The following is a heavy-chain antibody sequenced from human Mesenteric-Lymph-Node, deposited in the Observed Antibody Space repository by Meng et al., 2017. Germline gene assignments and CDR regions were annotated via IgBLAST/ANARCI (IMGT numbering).Heavy chain of an antibody. J-gene: IGHJ6*02. D-gene: IGHD5-18*01. CDR1: GFSFSDYE. V-gene: IGHV3-48*03. Sequence: GESLKISCAASGFSFSDYEMNWVRQAPGKGLEWISSITRSTTTVYYADSVKGRFTISRDNAKNSLYLQMNSLRAEDTAVYYCARGRIADTAMVPYYYYYGMDVWGQGTTVTVSS. CDR3: ARGRIADTAMVPYYYYYGMDV. CDR2: ITRSTTTV.